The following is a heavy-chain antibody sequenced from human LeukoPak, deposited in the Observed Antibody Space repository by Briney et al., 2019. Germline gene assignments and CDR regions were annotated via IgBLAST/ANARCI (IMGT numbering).Heavy chain of an antibody. Sequence: PSETLSLTCSVAGGSISSEYWNWIRQPPGKGLEWIGYIYYSGSTRYNPSLQSRVTISVDTSKNQFSLKLSSVTAADTAVYYCARVGEYTVRGLIIKGYFDYWGQGTLVTVSS. CDR2: IYYSGST. CDR1: GGSISSEY. CDR3: ARVGEYTVRGLIIKGYFDY. D-gene: IGHD3-10*01. V-gene: IGHV4-59*12. J-gene: IGHJ4*02.